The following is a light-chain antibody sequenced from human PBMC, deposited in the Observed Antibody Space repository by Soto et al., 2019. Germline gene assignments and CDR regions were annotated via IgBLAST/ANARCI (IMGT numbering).Light chain of an antibody. CDR3: AARDNSLNGHV. J-gene: IGLJ1*01. V-gene: IGLV1-44*01. Sequence: QSALAQPPSVSGTPGQRVTISCSGSSSNIGKNTVSWYQQLPGAAPKPLISTDNQRPSGVPDRFSGSKSGTSASLAISGLQSEDEADYYCAARDNSLNGHVFGTGTKVTVL. CDR1: SSNIGKNT. CDR2: TDN.